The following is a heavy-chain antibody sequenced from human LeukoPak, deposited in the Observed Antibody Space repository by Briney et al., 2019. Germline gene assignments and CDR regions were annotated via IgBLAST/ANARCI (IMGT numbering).Heavy chain of an antibody. Sequence: GGSLRLSCAASGFTFSNYWMTWVRQAPGKGLELVANINQAGSEKNYEDSAKGRFTISRDNVKNSVYLQMNSLRVEDTAVYYCARVGCSSTSCLANWGLGTLVTVSS. CDR2: INQAGSEK. D-gene: IGHD2-2*01. CDR1: GFTFSNYW. CDR3: ARVGCSSTSCLAN. J-gene: IGHJ4*02. V-gene: IGHV3-7*01.